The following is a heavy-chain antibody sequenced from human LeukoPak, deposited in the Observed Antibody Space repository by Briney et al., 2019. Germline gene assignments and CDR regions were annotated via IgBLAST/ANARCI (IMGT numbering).Heavy chain of an antibody. CDR1: SGSISSYY. V-gene: IGHV4-59*01. CDR2: IYYSGST. Sequence: SETQSLTCTVSSGSISSYYWSWIRQPPGKGLEWIGYIYYSGSTNYNPSLKSRVTISVDTSKNQFSLKLSSVTAADTAVYYCAVLTGPYGYWGQGTLVTVSS. D-gene: IGHD3-9*01. CDR3: AVLTGPYGY. J-gene: IGHJ4*02.